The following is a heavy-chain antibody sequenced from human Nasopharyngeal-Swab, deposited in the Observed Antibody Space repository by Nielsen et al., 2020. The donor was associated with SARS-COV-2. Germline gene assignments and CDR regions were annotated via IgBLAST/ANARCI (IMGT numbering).Heavy chain of an antibody. D-gene: IGHD3-3*01. Sequence: GESLKISCAASGFTFSSYAMSWVRQAPGKGLEWVSAISGSGGSTYYADSVKGRFTISRDNSKNTLYLQMNSLRAADTAVYYCAKSSTIFGVVTSYYFDYWGQGTLVTVSS. CDR2: ISGSGGST. J-gene: IGHJ4*02. CDR1: GFTFSSYA. V-gene: IGHV3-23*01. CDR3: AKSSTIFGVVTSYYFDY.